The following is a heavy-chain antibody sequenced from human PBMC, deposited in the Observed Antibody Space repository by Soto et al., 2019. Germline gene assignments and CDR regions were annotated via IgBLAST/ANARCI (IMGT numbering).Heavy chain of an antibody. CDR2: INPSGGST. J-gene: IGHJ1*01. D-gene: IGHD6-19*01. Sequence: ASVKVSCKASGYTFTSYYLHWVRQAPGQGLEWMGLINPSGGSTTYAQKLQGRVTMTRDTSTSTAYMELRSLRSEDTAVYYCARDSSGWSPYRGQGTLVTVSS. CDR3: ARDSSGWSPY. CDR1: GYTFTSYY. V-gene: IGHV1-46*01.